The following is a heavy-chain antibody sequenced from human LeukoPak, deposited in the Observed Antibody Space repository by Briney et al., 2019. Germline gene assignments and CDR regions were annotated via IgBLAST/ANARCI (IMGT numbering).Heavy chain of an antibody. CDR2: INPNSGGT. CDR3: ASDWGLSQLEYCSNTNCYMGAFDI. CDR1: GYTFTGYY. D-gene: IGHD2-2*02. V-gene: IGHV1-2*02. Sequence: ASVKDSFKSSGYTFTGYYMHGVRQAPGQGLEWMGWINPNSGGTNYAQKFQGRVTMTRDTSISTAYMELSRLRSDDTAVYYCASDWGLSQLEYCSNTNCYMGAFDIWGQGTMVTVSS. J-gene: IGHJ3*02.